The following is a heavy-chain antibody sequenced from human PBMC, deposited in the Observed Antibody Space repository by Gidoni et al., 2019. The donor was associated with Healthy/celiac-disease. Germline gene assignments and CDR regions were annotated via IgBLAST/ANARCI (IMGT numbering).Heavy chain of an antibody. CDR2: IYTSGST. CDR1: GGSISSYY. V-gene: IGHV4-4*07. Sequence: QVQLQESGPGLVKPSETLSLTCTVSGGSISSYYWSWIRQPAGKGLEWLGRIYTSGSTNYNPSLKSRVTMSVDTSKNQFSLKLSSVTAADTAVYYCARLRNTVTRYYFDYWGQGTLVTVSS. D-gene: IGHD4-17*01. J-gene: IGHJ4*02. CDR3: ARLRNTVTRYYFDY.